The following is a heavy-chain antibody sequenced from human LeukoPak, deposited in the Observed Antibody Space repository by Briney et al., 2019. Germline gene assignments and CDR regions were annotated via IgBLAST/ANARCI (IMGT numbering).Heavy chain of an antibody. CDR1: GGSITNSDYY. J-gene: IGHJ4*02. CDR3: ARDPAAVPAGF. V-gene: IGHV4-39*07. Sequence: SETLSLTCTVSGGSITNSDYYWGWIRQPPGKGLEWIGSIYYSGNTFYNPSLKSRLTISIDTSKNQFSLNLTSVTAADTAIYYCARDPAAVPAGFWGQGILVTVSS. D-gene: IGHD2-2*01. CDR2: IYYSGNT.